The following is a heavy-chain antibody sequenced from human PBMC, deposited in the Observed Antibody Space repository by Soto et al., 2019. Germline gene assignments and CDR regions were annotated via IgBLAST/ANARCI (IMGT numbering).Heavy chain of an antibody. V-gene: IGHV4-4*02. CDR1: GGSISSSNW. J-gene: IGHJ5*02. CDR3: ARGDYYDSSGYSS. Sequence: SETLSLTCAVSGGSISSSNWWSWVRQPPGKGLEWIGEIYHSGSTNYNPSLKSRVTISVDKSKNQFSLKLSSVTAADTAVYYCARGDYYDSSGYSSWGQGTLVTVSS. CDR2: IYHSGST. D-gene: IGHD3-22*01.